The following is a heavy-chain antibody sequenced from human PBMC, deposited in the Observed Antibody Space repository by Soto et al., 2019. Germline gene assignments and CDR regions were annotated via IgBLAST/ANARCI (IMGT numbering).Heavy chain of an antibody. V-gene: IGHV3-7*01. J-gene: IGHJ5*02. D-gene: IGHD3-22*01. Sequence: GGSLRLSCVASGFSLSNHWMSWVRQAPGKGLEWVANIKFDGSEQNYVDSVKGRFTISRDNAKNSLYLQMNSLRDEDTAVYYCARDLTLYDSSGYYYAEKPNWFDPWGQGTLVTVSS. CDR1: GFSLSNHW. CDR3: ARDLTLYDSSGYYYAEKPNWFDP. CDR2: IKFDGSEQ.